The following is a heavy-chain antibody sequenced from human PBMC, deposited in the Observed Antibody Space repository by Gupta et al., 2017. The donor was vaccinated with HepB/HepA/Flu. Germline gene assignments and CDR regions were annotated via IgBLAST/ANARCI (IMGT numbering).Heavy chain of an antibody. CDR1: GGTFSSYA. J-gene: IGHJ6*03. CDR3: ARDARLHRDYYYYYMDV. Sequence: QVQLVQSGAEVKKPGSSVKVSCKASGGTFSSYAISWVRQAPGQGLEWMGGIIPIFGTANYAQKFQGRVTITADESTSTAYMELSSLRSEDTAVYYCARDARLHRDYYYYYMDVWGKGTTVTVSS. V-gene: IGHV1-69*01. CDR2: IIPIFGTA. D-gene: IGHD5-12*01.